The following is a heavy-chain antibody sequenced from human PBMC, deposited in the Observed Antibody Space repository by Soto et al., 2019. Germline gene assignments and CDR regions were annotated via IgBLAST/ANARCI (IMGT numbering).Heavy chain of an antibody. Sequence: ASVKVSCKASGYTFTGYYMHWVRQAPGQGLEWMGWINPNSGGTNYAQKFQGWVTMTRDTSISTAYMELSRLRSDDTAVYYCARDREWGYYDSSGYYRYYYYYGMDVWG. D-gene: IGHD3-22*01. J-gene: IGHJ6*02. V-gene: IGHV1-2*04. CDR1: GYTFTGYY. CDR2: INPNSGGT. CDR3: ARDREWGYYDSSGYYRYYYYYGMDV.